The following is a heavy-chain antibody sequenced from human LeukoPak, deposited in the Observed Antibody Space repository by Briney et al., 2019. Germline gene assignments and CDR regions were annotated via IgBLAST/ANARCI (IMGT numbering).Heavy chain of an antibody. D-gene: IGHD6-19*01. Sequence: GGSLRLSCTASGFTFSGYAMSWVRQAPGKGLEWVSAISGSGGSTYYADSVKGRFTISRDNSKNTLYLQMNSLRAEDTAVYYCAKTGYSSGWSYFFDYWGQGTLVTVSS. CDR2: ISGSGGST. J-gene: IGHJ4*02. CDR1: GFTFSGYA. V-gene: IGHV3-23*01. CDR3: AKTGYSSGWSYFFDY.